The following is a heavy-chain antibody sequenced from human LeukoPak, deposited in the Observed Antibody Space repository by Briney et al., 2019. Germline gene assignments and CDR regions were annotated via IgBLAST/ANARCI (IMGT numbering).Heavy chain of an antibody. J-gene: IGHJ4*02. D-gene: IGHD3-10*01. CDR1: GFTFTSYW. CDR2: INSDGSST. CDR3: ANSQLYYGSFDY. V-gene: IGHV3-74*01. Sequence: GGSLRLSCAASGFTFTSYWMHWVRQDQGKGLVWVSRINSDGSSTSYADSVKGRFTISRDNAKTTLYLQMNSLRAEDTAVWYCANSQLYYGSFDYWGQGTLVTVSS.